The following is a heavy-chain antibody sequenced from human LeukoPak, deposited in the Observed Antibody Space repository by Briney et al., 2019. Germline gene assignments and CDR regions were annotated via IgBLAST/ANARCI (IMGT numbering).Heavy chain of an antibody. V-gene: IGHV3-30*18. CDR1: GFTFSSYG. Sequence: GGSLRLSCVASGFTFSSYGMHWVRQAPGKGLEWVAVISYDGSNKYYADSVKGRFTISRDNSKNTLYLQMNSLRAEDTAVYYCAKDPRGIYYYYYYMDVWGKGTTVTVSS. J-gene: IGHJ6*03. D-gene: IGHD3-16*01. CDR2: ISYDGSNK. CDR3: AKDPRGIYYYYYYMDV.